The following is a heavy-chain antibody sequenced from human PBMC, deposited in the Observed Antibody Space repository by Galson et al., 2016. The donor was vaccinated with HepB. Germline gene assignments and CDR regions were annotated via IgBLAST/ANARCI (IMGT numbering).Heavy chain of an antibody. V-gene: IGHV1-18*01. J-gene: IGHJ5*01. D-gene: IGHD6-13*01. CDR2: ISAYNGNT. CDR3: ARVGQQQLSADS. Sequence: SVKVSCKASGYAFTAYGISWVRQAPGQGLEWMGWISAYNGNTNYAQKLQDRVTMTTDASTATAYMELRSLTSDDTAIYYCARVGQQQLSADSWGQGTLVTVSS. CDR1: GYAFTAYG.